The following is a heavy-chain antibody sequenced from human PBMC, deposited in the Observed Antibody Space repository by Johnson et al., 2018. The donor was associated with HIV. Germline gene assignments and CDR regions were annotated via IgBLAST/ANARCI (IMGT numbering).Heavy chain of an antibody. CDR2: IGTAGDT. Sequence: VQLVESGGGLVQPGGSLRLSCAASGFTFSSYDMHWVRQATGKGLEWVSAIGTAGDTYYPGSVKGRFTISRENAKNSLYLQMNSLRAGDTAVYYCTTDGQDYYDSSGADAFDIWGQGTMGTVSS. CDR3: TTDGQDYYDSSGADAFDI. CDR1: GFTFSSYD. D-gene: IGHD3-22*01. V-gene: IGHV3-13*01. J-gene: IGHJ3*02.